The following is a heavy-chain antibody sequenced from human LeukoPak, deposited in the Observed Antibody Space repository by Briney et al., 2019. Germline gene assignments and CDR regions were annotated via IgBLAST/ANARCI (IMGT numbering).Heavy chain of an antibody. Sequence: GASVKVSCKASGYTFTNYYIHWVRQAPGQGLEWMGIINPSGGSTNFAQKFQGRVTMTTDTSTITVYMELSSLRSEDTAVYYCAKSGWNNGKAYFQAWGQGSLVIVSS. CDR2: INPSGGST. V-gene: IGHV1-46*01. J-gene: IGHJ1*01. CDR1: GYTFTNYY. CDR3: AKSGWNNGKAYFQA. D-gene: IGHD1-26*01.